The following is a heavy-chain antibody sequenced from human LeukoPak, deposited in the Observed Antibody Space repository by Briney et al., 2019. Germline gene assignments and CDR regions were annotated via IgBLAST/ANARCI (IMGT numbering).Heavy chain of an antibody. Sequence: GESLRLSCSTSGFTFSNHFMHWVRQAPGKGLEYVSSIGPNGASTLYADSVKGRFTISRDNSKNMLYLQMNSLRAEDTAVYYCAKWKYSNSGIDDYWGQGTLVTVSS. CDR2: IGPNGAST. J-gene: IGHJ4*02. CDR1: GFTFSNHF. D-gene: IGHD6-6*01. V-gene: IGHV3-64*04. CDR3: AKWKYSNSGIDDY.